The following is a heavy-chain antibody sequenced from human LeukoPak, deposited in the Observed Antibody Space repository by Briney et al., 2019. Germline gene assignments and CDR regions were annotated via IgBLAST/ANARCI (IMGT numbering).Heavy chain of an antibody. V-gene: IGHV3-15*07. Sequence: GGSLRLSCAASGFNVDNAWMSWVHQAPGKGLEWVGRVRSKIDGGATDYAAPVKGRFTISRDDSKNSLYLQINSLKIEDTAMYYCYTSITDYWGQGTLVTVSS. D-gene: IGHD2-21*01. CDR1: GFNVDNAW. CDR2: VRSKIDGGAT. J-gene: IGHJ4*02. CDR3: YTSITDY.